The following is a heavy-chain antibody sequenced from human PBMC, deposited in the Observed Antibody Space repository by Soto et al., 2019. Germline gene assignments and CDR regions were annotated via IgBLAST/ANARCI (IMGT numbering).Heavy chain of an antibody. J-gene: IGHJ5*02. CDR1: GFTFSSYW. CDR3: ARDHVVSRNWFDP. D-gene: IGHD2-21*01. Sequence: EVQLVESGGGLVQPGGSLRLSCAASGFTFSSYWMHWVRQAPGKGLVWVSRINSDGSSTSYADSVKGRFTISRDNPKNTLYLQMNSLRAEDPAVYYCARDHVVSRNWFDPWGQGTLVTVSS. V-gene: IGHV3-74*01. CDR2: INSDGSST.